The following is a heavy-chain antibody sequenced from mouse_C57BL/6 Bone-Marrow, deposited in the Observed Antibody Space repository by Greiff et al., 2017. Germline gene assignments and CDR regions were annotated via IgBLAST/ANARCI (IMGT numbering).Heavy chain of an antibody. CDR1: GYSITSGYY. CDR2: ISYDGSN. J-gene: IGHJ3*01. D-gene: IGHD4-1*01. V-gene: IGHV3-6*01. CDR3: ARDWDWFAY. Sequence: EVQLQESGPGLVKPSQSLSLTCSVTGYSITSGYYWNWIRQFPGNKLEWMGYISYDGSNNYNPSLKNRISITLDTSTNQFFLKLNSVTTEDSATYYCARDWDWFAYWGQGTLVTVSA.